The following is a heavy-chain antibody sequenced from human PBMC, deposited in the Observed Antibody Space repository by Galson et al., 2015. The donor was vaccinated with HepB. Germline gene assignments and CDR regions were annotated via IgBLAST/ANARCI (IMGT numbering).Heavy chain of an antibody. V-gene: IGHV5-51*01. CDR1: GYSFTNHW. Sequence: QSGAEVKKPGESLKISCEGSGYSFTNHWIGWVRQMPGKGLEWMGIIHPGDSDTRYSPSFQGQVPLSADKSISTAYLQWSSLKASDTAMYYCARHDRRDEAFYFWGQGTLVTVSS. CDR2: IHPGDSDT. CDR3: ARHDRRDEAFYF. J-gene: IGHJ4*02.